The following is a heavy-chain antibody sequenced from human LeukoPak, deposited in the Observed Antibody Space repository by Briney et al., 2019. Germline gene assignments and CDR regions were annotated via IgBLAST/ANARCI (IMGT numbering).Heavy chain of an antibody. D-gene: IGHD6-13*01. Sequence: SETLSLTCTVSGVSLSDTKYYWVRIRQSPGKGLEWIGSVFHTGATNYNPSFKSRVIISVDTSKNQFSLKVSSVSAGDTAVYFCVRGEIEYLAAATVFVYWGQGTLVTVSS. CDR1: GVSLSDTKYY. V-gene: IGHV4-39*01. J-gene: IGHJ4*02. CDR2: VFHTGAT. CDR3: VRGEIEYLAAATVFVY.